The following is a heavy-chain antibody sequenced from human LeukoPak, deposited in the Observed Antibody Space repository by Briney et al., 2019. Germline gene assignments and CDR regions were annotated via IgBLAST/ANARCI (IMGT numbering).Heavy chain of an antibody. J-gene: IGHJ4*02. CDR3: TAPDLYLDY. CDR2: IKGNTDGGTT. V-gene: IGHV3-15*01. CDR1: GFTFSNAW. Sequence: GGSLRLSCAASGFTFSNAWMSWVRQAPGKGLEWVGLIKGNTDGGTTDYAAPVKGRFTISRDDSKDTLYLQMNSLKTEDTAVYYCTAPDLYLDYWGQGTLVTVSS.